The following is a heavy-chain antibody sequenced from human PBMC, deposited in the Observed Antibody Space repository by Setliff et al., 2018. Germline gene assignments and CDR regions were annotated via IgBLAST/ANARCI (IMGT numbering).Heavy chain of an antibody. CDR2: IKQDGSEK. CDR3: ARDLGAIFRYGLDV. Sequence: GGSLRLSCAASGFTLSSYWMNWVRQAPGKGLEWVANIKQDGSEKDYVDSVKGRFTISRDRAKNSLYLQMSSLRAEDTAVYYCARDLGAIFRYGLDVWGQGTTVTVSS. D-gene: IGHD3-16*01. V-gene: IGHV3-7*01. J-gene: IGHJ6*02. CDR1: GFTLSSYW.